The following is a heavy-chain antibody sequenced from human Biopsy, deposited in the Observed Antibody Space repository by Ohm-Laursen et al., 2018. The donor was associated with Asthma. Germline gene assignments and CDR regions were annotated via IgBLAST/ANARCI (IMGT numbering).Heavy chain of an antibody. D-gene: IGHD1-20*01. CDR2: MFHRGTT. V-gene: IGHV4-34*12. Sequence: SDTLSLTCTVYGGYLTGHYWNWIRQPPGKGLEWIGYMFHRGTTHYNPSLTSRVTISLDRSKNQFSLKLTSVTAADTAVYYCARITSANYYYGMDVWGRGTTVTVSS. J-gene: IGHJ6*02. CDR1: GGYLTGHY. CDR3: ARITSANYYYGMDV.